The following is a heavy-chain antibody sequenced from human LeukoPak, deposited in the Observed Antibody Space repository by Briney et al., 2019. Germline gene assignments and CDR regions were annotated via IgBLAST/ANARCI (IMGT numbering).Heavy chain of an antibody. Sequence: GESLKISCKGSGYSFTSYWIGWVRQMPGKGLEWMGIIYPGESETRYSPSVQGQVTISADKSITTAYLQWSSLKASDTAMYYCAKLGAYSSSWYGFFGYWGQGTLVAVSS. CDR1: GYSFTSYW. CDR2: IYPGESET. J-gene: IGHJ4*02. V-gene: IGHV5-51*01. D-gene: IGHD6-13*01. CDR3: AKLGAYSSSWYGFFGY.